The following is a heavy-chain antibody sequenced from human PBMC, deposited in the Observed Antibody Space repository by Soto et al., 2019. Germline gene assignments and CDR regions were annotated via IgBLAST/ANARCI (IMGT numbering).Heavy chain of an antibody. CDR2: ISAGGGST. Sequence: GGSLRLSCAASGFTFSTYAMSWVRRAPGKGLEWASAISAGGGSTYYADFVKGRFTISRDNSINTLYLQMNSLRTEDTAVYYCAHPRGYGVFDAYDIWGQGAMVTVSS. CDR1: GFTFSTYA. CDR3: AHPRGYGVFDAYDI. J-gene: IGHJ3*02. D-gene: IGHD4-17*01. V-gene: IGHV3-23*01.